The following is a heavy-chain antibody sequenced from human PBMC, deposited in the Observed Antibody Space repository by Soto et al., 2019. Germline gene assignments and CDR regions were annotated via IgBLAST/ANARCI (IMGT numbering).Heavy chain of an antibody. Sequence: VQVVASGGGLVQPGRSLRLSCAVSGFRFEQYVMHWVRQAPGKGLECVSTVSPTGDTVAYADSVEGRFTVSRDNAKNSLXLXMXSLKXDDXXXYXXXKDAPNGSIDDWGQGTLVTVSS. D-gene: IGHD3-10*01. V-gene: IGHV3-9*01. CDR2: VSPTGDTV. CDR3: XKDAPNGSIDD. CDR1: GFRFEQYV. J-gene: IGHJ4*02.